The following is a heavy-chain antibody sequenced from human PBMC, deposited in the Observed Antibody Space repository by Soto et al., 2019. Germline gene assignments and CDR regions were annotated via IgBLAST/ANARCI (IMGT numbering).Heavy chain of an antibody. V-gene: IGHV3-30-3*02. CDR3: AKDGERAHFDY. CDR1: RFRFYSSA. Sequence: PSCSLELSCAASRFRFYSSAMHWVRQAPGKGLEWVAVISYDGSNKYYADSVKGRFTISRDNSKNTLYLQMNSLRAEETAVYYCAKDGERAHFDYWGQGTPVTGS. J-gene: IGHJ4*02. CDR2: ISYDGSNK. D-gene: IGHD3-10*01.